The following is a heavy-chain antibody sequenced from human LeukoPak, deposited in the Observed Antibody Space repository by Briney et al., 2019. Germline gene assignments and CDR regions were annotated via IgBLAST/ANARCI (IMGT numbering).Heavy chain of an antibody. Sequence: SETLSLTCAVYGGSFSGYYWSWIRQPPGKGLEWIGEINHSGSTNYNPSLKSRVTISVDTSKNQFSLKLSSVTAADTAVYYCARVGRGDYDFWSGYYTGIDYWGQGTLVTVSS. CDR1: GGSFSGYY. D-gene: IGHD3-3*01. CDR2: INHSGST. V-gene: IGHV4-34*01. CDR3: ARVGRGDYDFWSGYYTGIDY. J-gene: IGHJ4*02.